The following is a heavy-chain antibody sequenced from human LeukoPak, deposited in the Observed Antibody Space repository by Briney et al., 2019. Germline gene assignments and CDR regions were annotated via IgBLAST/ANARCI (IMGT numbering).Heavy chain of an antibody. D-gene: IGHD1-26*01. CDR2: TYYRSKWYN. CDR1: GDSVSSNSAA. V-gene: IGHV6-1*01. J-gene: IGHJ5*02. CDR3: AREISGSRHRGFEP. Sequence: SQTLSLTCVISGDSVSSNSAAWNWIRQSPSRGLEWLGRTYYRSKWYNDYAVFVQGRITINPDTSKNQFSLQLNSVTPEDTAVYYCAREISGSRHRGFEPWGQGTLVTVSS.